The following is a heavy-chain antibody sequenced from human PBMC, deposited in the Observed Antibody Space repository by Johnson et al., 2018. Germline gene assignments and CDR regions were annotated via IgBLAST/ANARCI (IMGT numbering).Heavy chain of an antibody. D-gene: IGHD1-26*01. J-gene: IGHJ1*01. CDR2: IGTAGDT. CDR3: AREFERGGSAYEYFQH. V-gene: IGHV3-13*01. CDR1: GFTFSSYD. Sequence: EVQLVESGGGLVQPGGSLRLSCAASGFTFSSYDMHWVRQATGKGLEWVSAIGTAGDTYYPGSVKGRFTISRENAKNSLYLQMNSLRAEDTAVYYCAREFERGGSAYEYFQHWGQGTLVTVSS.